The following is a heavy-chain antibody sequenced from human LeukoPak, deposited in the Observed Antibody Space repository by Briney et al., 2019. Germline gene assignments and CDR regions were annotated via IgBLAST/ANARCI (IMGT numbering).Heavy chain of an antibody. CDR2: ISTSGART. CDR3: ARERGYNYGYSGYYDQ. CDR1: GFTFSNFE. Sequence: GGSLRLSCAASGFTFSNFEMNWVRQAPGKGLEWISYISTSGARTYYADSVKGRFTVSRDNAKNSMYLRMDTLRAEDTAVYYCARERGYNYGYSGYYDQWGQGILVTVSS. J-gene: IGHJ4*02. V-gene: IGHV3-48*03. D-gene: IGHD5-18*01.